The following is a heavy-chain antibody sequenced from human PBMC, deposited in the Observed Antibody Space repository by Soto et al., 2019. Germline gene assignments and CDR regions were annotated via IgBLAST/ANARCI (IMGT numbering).Heavy chain of an antibody. CDR1: GFSFGSYA. Sequence: GGSLRLSCAASGFSFGSYALTWVRQAPGKGLEWVSTISGSDGKTFYADAVKGRFSISRDISQSTLYLQMNSLRADDTAIYYCARWSYLDSWGQGTLVIVPS. D-gene: IGHD3-3*01. J-gene: IGHJ4*02. V-gene: IGHV3-23*01. CDR2: ISGSDGKT. CDR3: ARWSYLDS.